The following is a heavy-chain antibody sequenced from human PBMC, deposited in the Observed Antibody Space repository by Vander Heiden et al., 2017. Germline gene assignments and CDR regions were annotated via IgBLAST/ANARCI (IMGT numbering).Heavy chain of an antibody. Sequence: QVQLQQWGAGLLKPSETLSLTCAVYGGSFSGYYWSWIRQPPGKGLEWIGEIKQRGSTNYNPSLKSRVTRSVDTSKKKLSMKLSSVTAADTAGDYCASGTSYWGQGTLVTVSS. CDR1: GGSFSGYY. V-gene: IGHV4-34*01. CDR3: ASGTSY. CDR2: IKQRGST. J-gene: IGHJ4*02.